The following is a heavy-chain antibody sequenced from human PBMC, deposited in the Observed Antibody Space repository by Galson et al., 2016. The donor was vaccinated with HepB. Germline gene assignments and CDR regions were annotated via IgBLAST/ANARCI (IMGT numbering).Heavy chain of an antibody. V-gene: IGHV3-48*01. CDR1: GFTFSSYS. D-gene: IGHD3-10*01. J-gene: IGHJ3*01. CDR3: ARDRDLADALDV. Sequence: SLRLSCAAPGFTFSSYSMNWVRQAPGKGLEWISYISSSTTIYYADSVKGRFTISRDNGKNSLYLQVNSLRGEDTAVYYCARDRDLADALDVWGQGTMVTVSS. CDR2: ISSSTTI.